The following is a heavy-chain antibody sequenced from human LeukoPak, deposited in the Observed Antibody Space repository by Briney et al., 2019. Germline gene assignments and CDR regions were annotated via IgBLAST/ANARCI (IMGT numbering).Heavy chain of an antibody. CDR1: GDSISSRSYY. CDR3: ARRRDVLEWFTNSPFDY. V-gene: IGHV4-39*01. CDR2: TYFSGTT. D-gene: IGHD3-3*01. Sequence: PSETLSLTCNVSGDSISSRSYYWGWIRQPPGKGLEWIGTTYFSGTTYYNPSLESRITIFLDTPKNQFSLRLRSVTAADTAVYYCARRRDVLEWFTNSPFDYWGQGTLVTVSS. J-gene: IGHJ4*02.